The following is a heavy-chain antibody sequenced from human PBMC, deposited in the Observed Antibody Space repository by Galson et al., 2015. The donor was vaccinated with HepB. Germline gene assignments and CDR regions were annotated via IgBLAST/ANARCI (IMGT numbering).Heavy chain of an antibody. CDR2: TYYRSKWYN. J-gene: IGHJ3*02. CDR3: ARRGVYSYGRDDAFDI. D-gene: IGHD5-18*01. Sequence: CAISGDSVSSNSAAWNWIRQSPSRGLEWLGRTYYRSKWYNDYAVSVKSRITINPDTSKNQFSLQLNSVTPEDTAVYYCARRGVYSYGRDDAFDIWGQGTMVTVSS. V-gene: IGHV6-1*01. CDR1: GDSVSSNSAA.